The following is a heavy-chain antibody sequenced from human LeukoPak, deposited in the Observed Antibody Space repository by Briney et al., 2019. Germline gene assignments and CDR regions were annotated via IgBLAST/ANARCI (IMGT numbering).Heavy chain of an antibody. CDR2: VSASGAST. V-gene: IGHV3-23*01. D-gene: IGHD6-19*01. Sequence: PGGSLRLSCAASGFSFSNYAVSWVRQAPGKGLEWVSGVSASGASTYSEDSVKGRFIISRDNSKNTVFLQMNSLRAEDTAVYYCARQHPGWYVDYWGQGILVNVSS. CDR3: ARQHPGWYVDY. J-gene: IGHJ4*02. CDR1: GFSFSNYA.